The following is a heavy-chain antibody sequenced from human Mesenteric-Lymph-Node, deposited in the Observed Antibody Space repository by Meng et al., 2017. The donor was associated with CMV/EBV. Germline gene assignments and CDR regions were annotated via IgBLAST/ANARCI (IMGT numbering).Heavy chain of an antibody. Sequence: GESLKISCAASGFTFSSYSMNWVRQAPGKGLEWVSSISSSSSYIYYADSVEGRFTISRDNAKNSVFLHMSSLRAEDTAVYYCARGRQYQLINYWGQGTLVTVSS. CDR3: ARGRQYQLINY. J-gene: IGHJ4*02. CDR2: ISSSSSYI. V-gene: IGHV3-21*01. D-gene: IGHD2-2*01. CDR1: GFTFSSYS.